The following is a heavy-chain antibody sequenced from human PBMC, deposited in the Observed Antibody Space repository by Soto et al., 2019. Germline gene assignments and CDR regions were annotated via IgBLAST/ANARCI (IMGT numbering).Heavy chain of an antibody. CDR2: ISFDERNT. CDR1: GFTFSSYA. CDR3: VKVGCSGAACYSYSFDS. V-gene: IGHV3-30*04. D-gene: IGHD2-21*02. J-gene: IGHJ4*02. Sequence: PGGSLRLSCAVSGFTFSSYAMHWVRLAPGKRLEWVAGISFDERNTHYADSVKVRFTIYRDYSKNTLYLQMNSLRVQYTGLYYCVKVGCSGAACYSYSFDSWGQGA.